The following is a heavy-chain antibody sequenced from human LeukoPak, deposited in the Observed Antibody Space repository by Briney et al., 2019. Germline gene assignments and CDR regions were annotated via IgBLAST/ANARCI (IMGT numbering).Heavy chain of an antibody. Sequence: PSETLSLTCTVSGGSISSYYWSWIRQPPGKGLEWIGYIYYSGSTNYNPSLKSRVTISVDTSKNQFSLKLSSVTAADTAVYYCARMYYYDSSGYYSGSPLEFDPWGQGTLVTVSS. CDR3: ARMYYYDSSGYYSGSPLEFDP. CDR1: GGSISSYY. CDR2: IYYSGST. D-gene: IGHD3-22*01. J-gene: IGHJ5*02. V-gene: IGHV4-59*01.